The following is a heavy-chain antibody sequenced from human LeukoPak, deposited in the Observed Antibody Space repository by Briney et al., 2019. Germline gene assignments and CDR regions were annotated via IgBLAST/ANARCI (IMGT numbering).Heavy chain of an antibody. Sequence: PGGSLRLSCAASGFTFSTYEMNWVRQAPGKGLEWVSYISSSGTTIYYADSVKGRFTISRDNAKNSLYLQMNSLRAEDTAVYYCARGRHSGSRYFDYWGQGTLVTVSS. J-gene: IGHJ4*02. V-gene: IGHV3-48*03. CDR1: GFTFSTYE. D-gene: IGHD1-26*01. CDR2: ISSSGTTI. CDR3: ARGRHSGSRYFDY.